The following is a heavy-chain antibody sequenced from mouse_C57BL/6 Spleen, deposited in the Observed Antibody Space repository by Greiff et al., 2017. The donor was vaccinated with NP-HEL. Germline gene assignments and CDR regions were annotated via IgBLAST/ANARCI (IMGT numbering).Heavy chain of an antibody. CDR2: IDPSDSYT. CDR1: GYTFTSYW. V-gene: IGHV1-69*01. J-gene: IGHJ4*01. D-gene: IGHD1-1*01. Sequence: QVQLQQSGAELVMPGASVKLSCKASGYTFTSYWMHWVKQRPGQGLEWIGEIDPSDSYTNYNQKFKGKSTLTVDKSSSTAYMQLSSLTSEDSAVYYCARWDYGSSSYAMDYWGQGTSVTVSS. CDR3: ARWDYGSSSYAMDY.